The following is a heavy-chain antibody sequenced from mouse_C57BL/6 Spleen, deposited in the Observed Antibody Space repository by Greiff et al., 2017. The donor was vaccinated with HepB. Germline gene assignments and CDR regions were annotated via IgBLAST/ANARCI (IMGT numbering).Heavy chain of an antibody. J-gene: IGHJ2*01. CDR1: GYTFTSYW. CDR2: IDPSDSHT. V-gene: IGHV1-59*01. Sequence: VQLQQPGAELVRPGTSVKLSCKASGYTFTSYWLHWVKQRPGQGLEWIGVIDPSDSHTNYNKKFKGKATLTVDPSSSTAYMQLSSLTSEDSAVYYWARDYGRGDYWGQGTTLTVSS. D-gene: IGHD1-1*02. CDR3: ARDYGRGDY.